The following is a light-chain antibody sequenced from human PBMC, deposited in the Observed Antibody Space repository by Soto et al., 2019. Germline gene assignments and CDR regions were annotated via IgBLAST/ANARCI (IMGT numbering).Light chain of an antibody. J-gene: IGLJ2*01. V-gene: IGLV8-61*01. CDR3: VLYMGSGISV. CDR2: STN. CDR1: SGSVSTSYY. Sequence: QTVVTQEPSFSVSPGRTVTLTCGLSSGSVSTSYYPSWYQQTPGQAPRTLIYSTNTRPSGVPDRFSGSTLGNKAALTITGAQADDESDYYCVLYMGSGISVFGGGTKLTVL.